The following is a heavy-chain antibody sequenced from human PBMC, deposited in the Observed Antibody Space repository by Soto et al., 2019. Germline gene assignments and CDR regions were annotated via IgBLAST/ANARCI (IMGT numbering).Heavy chain of an antibody. V-gene: IGHV1-46*01. J-gene: IGHJ6*02. CDR3: ARDGKVDIDRGGYYYYDMDV. Sequence: ASVKVSCKASGYTFTSYYMHWVRQAPGQGLEWMGIINPSGGSTSYAQKFQGRVTMTRDTSTSTVYMELSSLRSEDTAVYYCARDGKVDIDRGGYYYYDMDVWGQGTTVTVSS. CDR1: GYTFTSYY. D-gene: IGHD5-12*01. CDR2: INPSGGST.